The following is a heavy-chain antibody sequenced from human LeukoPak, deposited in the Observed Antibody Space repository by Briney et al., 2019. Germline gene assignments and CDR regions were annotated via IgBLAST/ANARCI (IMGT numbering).Heavy chain of an antibody. V-gene: IGHV3-7*01. Sequence: GGSLRLSCAASGFTLITYWMTWVRQAPGKGLEWVANINQDGSEKYYVGSVKGRFTISRDNARNSLYLQMNSLRAEDTAVYYCARLYCGGDCYSTGDYWGQGTLVTVSS. D-gene: IGHD2-21*02. CDR3: ARLYCGGDCYSTGDY. CDR2: INQDGSEK. J-gene: IGHJ4*02. CDR1: GFTLITYW.